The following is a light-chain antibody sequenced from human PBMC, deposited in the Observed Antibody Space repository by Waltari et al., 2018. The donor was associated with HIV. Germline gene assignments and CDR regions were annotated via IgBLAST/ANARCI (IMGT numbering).Light chain of an antibody. Sequence: QSALTQPAYVSGSPGQSITISCTGPTSDADSFDYVSWYQQHPGKVPTLIIYEVSFLAAGVSNRFSASKSGNTTSLTISGLQAEDEAVYYCGSYTATNSMMFGGGTKLTVL. CDR3: GSYTATNSMM. CDR1: TSDADSFDY. J-gene: IGLJ3*02. V-gene: IGLV2-14*01. CDR2: EVS.